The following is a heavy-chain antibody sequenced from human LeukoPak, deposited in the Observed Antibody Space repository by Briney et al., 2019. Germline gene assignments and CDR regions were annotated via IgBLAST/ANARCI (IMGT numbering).Heavy chain of an antibody. CDR3: ARQQLPNGAYYFDY. CDR2: IYYSGST. V-gene: IGHV4-59*01. Sequence: SEALSLTCTVSGGSLTNYYWSWIRQPPGKGLQWIAYIYYSGSTNYNPSLKSRVTISVDTSKNQCSLRLTSVTAADTAVYYCARQQLPNGAYYFDYWGQGTLVTVYS. D-gene: IGHD6-13*01. CDR1: GGSLTNYY. J-gene: IGHJ4*02.